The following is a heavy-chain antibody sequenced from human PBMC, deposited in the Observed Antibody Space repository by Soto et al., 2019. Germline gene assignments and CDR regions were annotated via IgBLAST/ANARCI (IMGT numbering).Heavy chain of an antibody. D-gene: IGHD2-2*01. CDR1: GYTFTSYD. J-gene: IGHJ3*02. CDR2: MNPNSGNT. Sequence: ASVKVSCKASGYTFTSYDINWARQATGQGLEWMGWMNPNSGNTGYAQKFQGRVTMTRNTSISTAYMELSSLRSEDTAVYYCARTAPAAISDAFDIWGQGTMVTVSS. V-gene: IGHV1-8*01. CDR3: ARTAPAAISDAFDI.